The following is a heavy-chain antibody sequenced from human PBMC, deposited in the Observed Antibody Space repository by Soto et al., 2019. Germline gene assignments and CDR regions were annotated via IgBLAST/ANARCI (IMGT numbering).Heavy chain of an antibody. Sequence: QVLLVQSGAEVKEPGSSVRVSCKVSGGTFTNYAFSWVRQAPGQGPEWMGGIVVTSDTTDYAQQFRGRVTITADTSTNTLSLDLRSLRVEDTAVYDCARAIKRWDVHYYFDYWGQGTLVTVSS. CDR2: IVVTSDTT. D-gene: IGHD1-26*01. J-gene: IGHJ4*02. V-gene: IGHV1-69*06. CDR3: ARAIKRWDVHYYFDY. CDR1: GGTFTNYA.